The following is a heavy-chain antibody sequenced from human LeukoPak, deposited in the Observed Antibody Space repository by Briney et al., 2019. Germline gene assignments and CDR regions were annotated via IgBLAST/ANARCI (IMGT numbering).Heavy chain of an antibody. CDR1: GFTFSNYW. CDR2: IKQNGSET. D-gene: IGHD6-6*01. J-gene: IGHJ4*02. Sequence: GGSLRLSCAASGFTFSNYWMHWVRLAPGKGLQWVANIKQNGSETYYVDAVRGRFTISRDNVKNSLYLQMNSLRVEDTAMYYCVGGLIAASGNWGQGTLVTVSS. V-gene: IGHV3-7*03. CDR3: VGGLIAASGN.